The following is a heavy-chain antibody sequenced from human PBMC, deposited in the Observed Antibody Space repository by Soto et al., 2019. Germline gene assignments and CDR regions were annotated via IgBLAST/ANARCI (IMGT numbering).Heavy chain of an antibody. CDR1: GFNFKYYG. CDR2: MSYDGSNK. D-gene: IGHD3-16*02. CDR3: TRIGLDV. J-gene: IGHJ6*02. V-gene: IGHV3-30*03. Sequence: PGGSLRLSCEASGFNFKYYGMHWVRQAPGKGLEWVTAMSYDGSNKFYVDSVKGRFTISRDDSRNTLYLEMNSLTIEDTAVYFCTRIGLDVWGQGTTVTVSS.